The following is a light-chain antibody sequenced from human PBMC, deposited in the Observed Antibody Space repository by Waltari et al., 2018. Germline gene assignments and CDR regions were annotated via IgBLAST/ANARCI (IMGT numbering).Light chain of an antibody. Sequence: EIVLTQSPATLSFSQGERATLSSRARQSVSTYLAWYHKKPGQAPRLLIYDASNRATGIPARFSGSGSGTDFTLTISSLEPEDFAVYYCQQRSNWPPPFTFGPGTKVDIK. V-gene: IGKV3-11*01. CDR3: QQRSNWPPPFT. CDR1: QSVSTY. J-gene: IGKJ3*01. CDR2: DAS.